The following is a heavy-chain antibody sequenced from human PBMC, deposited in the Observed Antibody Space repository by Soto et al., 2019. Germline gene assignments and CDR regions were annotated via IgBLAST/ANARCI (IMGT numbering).Heavy chain of an antibody. D-gene: IGHD2-2*01. Sequence: EASVKVSCKASGYTFTGYYMHWVRQAPGQGLEWMGWINPNSGGTNYAQKFQGRVTMTRDTSISTAYMELSRLRSDDTAVYYCARFVVVPAAPHFDYWGQGTLVTVSS. V-gene: IGHV1-2*02. CDR2: INPNSGGT. CDR3: ARFVVVPAAPHFDY. J-gene: IGHJ4*02. CDR1: GYTFTGYY.